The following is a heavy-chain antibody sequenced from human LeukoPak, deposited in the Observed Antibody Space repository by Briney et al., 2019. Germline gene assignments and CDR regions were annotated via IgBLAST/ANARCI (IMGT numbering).Heavy chain of an antibody. CDR1: GFTFSSYE. D-gene: IGHD4-11*01. J-gene: IGHJ4*02. V-gene: IGHV3-48*03. CDR2: ISSSGSTI. Sequence: GGSLRLSCAASGFTFSSYEMNWVRQAPGKGLEWVSYISSSGSTIYYADSVKGRFTISRDNAKNSLYLQMNSLRAEDTAVYYCARDGRPLHSNYADYFDYWGQGTLVTVSS. CDR3: ARDGRPLHSNYADYFDY.